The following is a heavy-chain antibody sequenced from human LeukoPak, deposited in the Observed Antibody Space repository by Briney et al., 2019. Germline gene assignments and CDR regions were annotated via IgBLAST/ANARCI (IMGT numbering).Heavy chain of an antibody. Sequence: GASVKVSCKASGYTFTSYGISWVRQAPGQGLEWMGWISAYNGNTNYAQKLQGGVTMTTDTSTSTAYMELRSLRSDDTAVYYCARDTPNYDSSGYSPYYYYYYGMDVWGQGTTVTVSS. CDR1: GYTFTSYG. CDR3: ARDTPNYDSSGYSPYYYYYYGMDV. CDR2: ISAYNGNT. J-gene: IGHJ6*02. V-gene: IGHV1-18*04. D-gene: IGHD3-22*01.